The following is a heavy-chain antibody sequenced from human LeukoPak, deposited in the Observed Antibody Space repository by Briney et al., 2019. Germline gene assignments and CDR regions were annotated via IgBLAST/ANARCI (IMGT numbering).Heavy chain of an antibody. CDR1: GFTFSSYG. CDR2: ISYDGSNK. CDR3: AKVSKGDIAAGRTTSPHFQH. D-gene: IGHD6-13*01. J-gene: IGHJ1*01. Sequence: PGGSLRLSCAASGFTFSSYGMHWVRQAPGKGLEWVAVISYDGSNKYYADSVKGRFTISRDNSKNTLYLQMNSLRAEDTAVYYCAKVSKGDIAAGRTTSPHFQHWGQGTLVTVSS. V-gene: IGHV3-30*18.